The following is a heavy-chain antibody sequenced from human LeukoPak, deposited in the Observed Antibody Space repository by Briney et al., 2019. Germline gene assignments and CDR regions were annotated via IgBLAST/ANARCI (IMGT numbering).Heavy chain of an antibody. J-gene: IGHJ4*02. CDR3: AKPGSSSTFDY. CDR1: GFTFSSYG. Sequence: GRSLRLXCAASGFTFSSYGMHWVRRAPGKGLEWVAVIWYDGSNKYYADSVKGRFTISRDNSKNTLYLQMNSLRAEDTAVYYCAKPGSSSTFDYWGQGTLVTVSS. D-gene: IGHD6-6*01. V-gene: IGHV3-33*06. CDR2: IWYDGSNK.